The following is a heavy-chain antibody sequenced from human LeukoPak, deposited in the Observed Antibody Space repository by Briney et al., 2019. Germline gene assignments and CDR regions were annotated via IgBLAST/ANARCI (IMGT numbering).Heavy chain of an antibody. J-gene: IGHJ4*02. Sequence: GRSLRLSCAASGFTFSSYAMHWVRQAPGKELEWVAVISYDGSNKYYADSVKGRFTISRDNSKNTLYLQMNSLRAEDTAVYYCARGNYGEALGYWGQGTLVTVSS. CDR1: GFTFSSYA. V-gene: IGHV3-30-3*01. CDR3: ARGNYGEALGY. CDR2: ISYDGSNK. D-gene: IGHD4-17*01.